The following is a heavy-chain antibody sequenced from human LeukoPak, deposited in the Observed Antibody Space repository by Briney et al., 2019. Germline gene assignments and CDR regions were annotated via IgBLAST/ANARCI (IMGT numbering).Heavy chain of an antibody. V-gene: IGHV4-34*01. CDR1: GGSFSGYY. CDR3: ARVKSGYLDY. CDR2: INHSGST. Sequence: PSETLSLTCAVYGGSFSGYYWSWIRQPPGKGLEWIGEINHSGSTNYNPSLKSRVTISVDTSKNQFPLKLSSVTAADTAVYYCARVKSGYLDYWGQGTLVNVSS. J-gene: IGHJ4*02.